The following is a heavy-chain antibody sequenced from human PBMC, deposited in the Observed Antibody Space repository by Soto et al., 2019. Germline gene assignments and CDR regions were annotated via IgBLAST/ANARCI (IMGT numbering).Heavy chain of an antibody. D-gene: IGHD3-22*01. CDR2: IIPIFGTA. CDR3: ARGDYYDCSGYYYIGY. V-gene: IGHV1-69*01. Sequence: QVQLVQSGAEVKKPGSSVKVSCKASGGTFSNCAISWVRQAPGQGLEWMGGIIPIFGTANYAQKFQGRVTITADESTITAYMELSSLSSEDTAVYYCARGDYYDCSGYYYIGYWGQGTLVTVSS. CDR1: GGTFSNCA. J-gene: IGHJ4*02.